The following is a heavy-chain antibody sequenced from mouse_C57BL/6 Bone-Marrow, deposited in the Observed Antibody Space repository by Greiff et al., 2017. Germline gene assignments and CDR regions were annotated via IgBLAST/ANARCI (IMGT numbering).Heavy chain of an antibody. CDR1: GYTFTDYY. CDR3: ARGDDGYYDAMDY. Sequence: VKVVESGAELVRPGASVKLSCKASGYTFTDYYINWVKQRPGQGLEWIARIYPGSGNTYYNEKFKGKATLTAEKSSSTAYMQLSSLTSEDSAVYFGARGDDGYYDAMDYWGQGTSVTVSS. D-gene: IGHD2-3*01. CDR2: IYPGSGNT. V-gene: IGHV1-76*01. J-gene: IGHJ4*01.